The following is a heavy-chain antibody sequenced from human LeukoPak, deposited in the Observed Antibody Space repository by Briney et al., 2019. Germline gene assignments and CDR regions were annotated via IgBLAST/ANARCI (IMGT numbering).Heavy chain of an antibody. CDR2: FDPKHGEA. J-gene: IGHJ6*03. CDR3: ATGVYCATTSCPGSGNYYYFMDF. D-gene: IGHD2-21*01. Sequence: ASVKVTCKVSGFTLIELSMHWVRQAPGKGLEWVGGFDPKHGEAVYAERFRDRVILTDDRSSNTAYMDRSRLGADDTAVYYCATGVYCATTSCPGSGNYYYFMDFWGEGTTVTV. CDR1: GFTLIELS. V-gene: IGHV1-24*01.